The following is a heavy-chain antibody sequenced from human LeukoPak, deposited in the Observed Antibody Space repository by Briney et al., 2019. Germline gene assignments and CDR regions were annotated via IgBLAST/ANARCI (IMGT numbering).Heavy chain of an antibody. J-gene: IGHJ4*02. CDR3: AKVATAGYFDY. CDR2: ISSDGSIT. D-gene: IGHD6-13*01. V-gene: IGHV3-74*01. CDR1: GFTFSAYW. Sequence: GGSLRLSCAASGFTFSAYWMHWVRQAPGKGLVWVSRISSDGSITSYADSVKGRFTISRDNAKNSLYLQMNSLRAEDTALYYCAKVATAGYFDYWGQGTLVTV.